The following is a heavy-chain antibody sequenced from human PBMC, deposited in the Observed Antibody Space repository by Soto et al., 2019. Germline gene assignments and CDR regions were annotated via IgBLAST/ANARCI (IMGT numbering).Heavy chain of an antibody. J-gene: IGHJ4*02. CDR3: ERDSSIVGATSASDY. D-gene: IGHD1-26*01. CDR2: IKQDGSEK. Sequence: GGSLRLSCAASGFTFSSYWMSWVRQAPGKGLEWVANIKQDGSEKYYVDSVKGRFTISRDNAKNSLYLQMNSLRAEDTAVYYCERDSSIVGATSASDYWGQGTLVTVSS. CDR1: GFTFSSYW. V-gene: IGHV3-7*03.